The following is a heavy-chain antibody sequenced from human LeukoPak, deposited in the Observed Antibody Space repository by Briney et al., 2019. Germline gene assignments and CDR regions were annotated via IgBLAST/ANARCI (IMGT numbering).Heavy chain of an antibody. Sequence: PGGTLRLSCAVSGFTISSNYMSWVCQAPRKGLEWVSVIYSGGSTYYTDSVTGRFTISRDNSKNTLYLQMNSLRGEDTAVYYFARDVDGYNPTLFDYWGQGTLVTVPS. CDR3: ARDVDGYNPTLFDY. CDR2: IYSGGST. CDR1: GFTISSNY. V-gene: IGHV3-53*01. D-gene: IGHD5-24*01. J-gene: IGHJ4*02.